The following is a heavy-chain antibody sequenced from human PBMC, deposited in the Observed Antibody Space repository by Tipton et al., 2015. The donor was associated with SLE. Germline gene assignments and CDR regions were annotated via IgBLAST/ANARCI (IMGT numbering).Heavy chain of an antibody. Sequence: QSGAEVKKPGASVRVSCKASGYTFTSYYMYWVRQAPGQGLEWMGIINPSGGSTGYAQKFQGRVTMTRDTSTSTVYMELSSLRSEDTAVYYCARSLGGLIVVRGAAFDIWGQGTMVTVPS. CDR2: INPSGGST. CDR3: ARSLGGLIVVRGAAFDI. D-gene: IGHD2-21*01. CDR1: GYTFTSYY. J-gene: IGHJ3*02. V-gene: IGHV1-46*01.